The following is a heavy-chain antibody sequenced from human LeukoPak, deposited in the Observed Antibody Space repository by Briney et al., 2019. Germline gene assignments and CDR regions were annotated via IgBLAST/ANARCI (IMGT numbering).Heavy chain of an antibody. CDR3: ARDPKWLDY. V-gene: IGHV3-7*01. CDR2: TNQEGSEK. D-gene: IGHD5-12*01. CDR1: GFTFRTYW. J-gene: IGHJ4*02. Sequence: GGSLRLSCAASGFTFRTYWMSWVRQAPGKGLEWVANTNQEGSEKYYVDSVKGRFTISKDNAKNSLYLQMNSLRAEDTAVYYCARDPKWLDYWGQGTLVTVSS.